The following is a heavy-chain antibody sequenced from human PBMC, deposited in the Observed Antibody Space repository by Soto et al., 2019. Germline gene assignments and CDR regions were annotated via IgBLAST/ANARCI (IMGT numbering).Heavy chain of an antibody. D-gene: IGHD3-3*01. V-gene: IGHV3-21*01. Sequence: GSLRLSCAASGFTFSRYSMNWVRQAPGKGLEWVSSISSSSSYIYYADSVKGRFTISRDNAKNSLYLQMNSLRAEDTAVYYCARAIEIFGVVPWGYGTLVTVSS. CDR1: GFTFSRYS. CDR2: ISSSSSYI. CDR3: ARAIEIFGVVP. J-gene: IGHJ5*02.